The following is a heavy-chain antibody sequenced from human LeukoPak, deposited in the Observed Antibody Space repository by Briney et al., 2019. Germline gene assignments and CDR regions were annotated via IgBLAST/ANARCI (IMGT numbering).Heavy chain of an antibody. D-gene: IGHD5-24*01. J-gene: IGHJ6*03. Sequence: ASVKVSCKASGYTFTGYYMHWVRQAPGQGLEWMGWINPNSGGTNYAQKFQGRVTMTRDTSISTAYMELSRLRSDDTAVYYCARGGVARLETTTLGYYYYYMDVWGKGTTVTISS. CDR1: GYTFTGYY. V-gene: IGHV1-2*02. CDR3: ARGGVARLETTTLGYYYYYMDV. CDR2: INPNSGGT.